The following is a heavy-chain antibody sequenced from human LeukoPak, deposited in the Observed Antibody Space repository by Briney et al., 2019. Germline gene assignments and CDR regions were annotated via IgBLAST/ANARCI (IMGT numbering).Heavy chain of an antibody. CDR2: INPSGGST. CDR3: ARTHSSSWYERFNFDY. Sequence: ASVKVSCKASGYTFTSYYMHWVRQAPGLGLEWMGIINPSGGSTSYAQKFQGRVTMTRDTSTSTVYMELSSLRSEDTAVYYCARTHSSSWYERFNFDYWGQGTLVTVSS. D-gene: IGHD6-13*01. V-gene: IGHV1-46*01. CDR1: GYTFTSYY. J-gene: IGHJ4*02.